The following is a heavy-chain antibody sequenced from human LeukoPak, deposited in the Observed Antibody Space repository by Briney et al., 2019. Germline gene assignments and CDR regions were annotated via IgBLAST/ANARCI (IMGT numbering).Heavy chain of an antibody. D-gene: IGHD1-14*01. J-gene: IGHJ4*02. CDR2: IYYSGST. CDR1: GGSISSSY. Sequence: SETLSLTCTVSGGSISSSYWSWIRQPPGKGLEWIGYIYYSGSTNYNPSLKSRVTISVDTPKNQFSLKLSSVTAADTAVYYCARDRTGFEYWGQGTLVTVSS. V-gene: IGHV4-59*01. CDR3: ARDRTGFEY.